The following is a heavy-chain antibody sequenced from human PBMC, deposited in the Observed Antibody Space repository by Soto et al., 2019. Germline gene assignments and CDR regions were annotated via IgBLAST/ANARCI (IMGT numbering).Heavy chain of an antibody. V-gene: IGHV3-23*01. Sequence: LRLSCEGSDFIFSNYGMSWVRQAPGKGLEWVAGISDSGTITNYADSVKGRFTISKDNSRRMVYLQMDSLRADDTAVYFCAKGGRTWYGFDSWGQGILVTVSS. CDR3: AKGGRTWYGFDS. CDR2: ISDSGTIT. D-gene: IGHD6-13*01. J-gene: IGHJ4*02. CDR1: DFIFSNYG.